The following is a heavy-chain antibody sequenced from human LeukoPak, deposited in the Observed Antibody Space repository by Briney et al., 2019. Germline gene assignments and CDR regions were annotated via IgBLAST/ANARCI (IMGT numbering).Heavy chain of an antibody. CDR1: GYTFTGYY. J-gene: IGHJ4*02. CDR3: ARDHYGDYVGVVDY. V-gene: IGHV1-2*02. Sequence: GASVKVSCKASGYTFTGYYMHWVRQAPGQGLEWMGWINPNSGGTNYAQKFRGRVTMTRDTSISTAYMELSRLRSDDTAVYYCARDHYGDYVGVVDYWGQGTLVTVSS. D-gene: IGHD4-17*01. CDR2: INPNSGGT.